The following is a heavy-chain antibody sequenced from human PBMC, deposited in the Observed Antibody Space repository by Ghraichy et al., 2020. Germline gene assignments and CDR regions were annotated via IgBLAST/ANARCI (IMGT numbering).Heavy chain of an antibody. D-gene: IGHD5-24*01. CDR3: ARGRDGYNPYFDY. CDR1: GGSFSGYY. CDR2: INHSGST. Sequence: SQTLSLTCAVYGGSFSGYYWSWIRQPPGKGLEWIGEINHSGSTNYNPSLKSRVTISVDTSKNQFSLKLSSVTAADMAVYYCARGRDGYNPYFDYWGQGTLVTVSS. V-gene: IGHV4-34*01. J-gene: IGHJ4*02.